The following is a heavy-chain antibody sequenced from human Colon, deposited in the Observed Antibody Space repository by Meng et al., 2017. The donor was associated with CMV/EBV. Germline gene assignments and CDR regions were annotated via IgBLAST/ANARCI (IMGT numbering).Heavy chain of an antibody. D-gene: IGHD1-14*01. CDR2: IYREGTT. J-gene: IGHJ4*02. CDR1: GFAVSTYY. Sequence: GESLKISCAASGFAVSTYYMSWVRQIPGKGLEWVSIIYREGTTYYADSVKGRFTIPRDNSKNTLFLQMNSLRTEDTAVYHCAADRLSPNHNKFWGQGTLVTVSS. V-gene: IGHV3-66*02. CDR3: AADRLSPNHNKF.